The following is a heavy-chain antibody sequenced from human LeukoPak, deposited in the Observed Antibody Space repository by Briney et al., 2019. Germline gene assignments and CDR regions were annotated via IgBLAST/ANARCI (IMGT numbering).Heavy chain of an antibody. D-gene: IGHD2-21*02. CDR2: ISWNSGSI. CDR3: AKVGPYCGGDCYSIPLYFDY. J-gene: IGHJ4*02. Sequence: QAGGSLRLSCAASGYTFDGYAMHWVRQAPGKGLEWVSGISWNSGSIGYADSVKGRFTISRDNAKNSLYLQMNSLRAEDTALYYCAKVGPYCGGDCYSIPLYFDYWGQGTLVTVSS. CDR1: GYTFDGYA. V-gene: IGHV3-9*01.